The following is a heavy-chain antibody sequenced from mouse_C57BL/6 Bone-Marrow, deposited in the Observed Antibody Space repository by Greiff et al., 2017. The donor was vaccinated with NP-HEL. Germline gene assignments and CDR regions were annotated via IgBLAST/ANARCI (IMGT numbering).Heavy chain of an antibody. CDR2: ISYDGSN. Sequence: EVHLVESGPGLVKPSQSLSLTCSVTGYSITSGYYWNWIRQFPGNKLEWMGYISYDGSNNYNPSLKNRISITRDTSKNQFFLKLNSVTTEDTATYYCARLPAYWGQGTLVTVSA. V-gene: IGHV3-6*01. CDR3: ARLPAY. D-gene: IGHD6-1*01. CDR1: GYSITSGYY. J-gene: IGHJ3*01.